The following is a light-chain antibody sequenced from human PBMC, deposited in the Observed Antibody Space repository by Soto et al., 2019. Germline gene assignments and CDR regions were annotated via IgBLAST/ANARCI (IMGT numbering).Light chain of an antibody. V-gene: IGKV4-1*01. CDR1: QSVLYSSNNKNY. CDR2: WAS. CDR3: QQYDSPPFT. J-gene: IGKJ3*01. Sequence: DIVMTQSPDSLAVSLGERATINCKSSQSVLYSSNNKNYLAWYQQNPGPPPKLLIYWASTRESGVPDRFSCCGYGRDFPLTIISLQAEDVAVYYCQQYDSPPFTFGPGTKVYIK.